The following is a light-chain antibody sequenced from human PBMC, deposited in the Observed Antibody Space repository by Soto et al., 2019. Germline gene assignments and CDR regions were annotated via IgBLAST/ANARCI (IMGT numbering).Light chain of an antibody. V-gene: IGLV2-23*01. Sequence: QSALTQPASVSGSPGQSITISCTGSSSDIGSYNLVSWYQQRPGKAPKLLIFEGSKRPSGISDRFSGSKSGNTASLTISGLQAEDESDYYCCSYTSSIRIFGGGTKLTVL. CDR1: SSDIGSYNL. CDR2: EGS. CDR3: CSYTSSIRI. J-gene: IGLJ2*01.